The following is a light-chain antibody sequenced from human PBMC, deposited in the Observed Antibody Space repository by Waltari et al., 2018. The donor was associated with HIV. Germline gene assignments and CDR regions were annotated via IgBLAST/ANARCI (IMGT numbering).Light chain of an antibody. CDR2: SNN. CDR1: SSNIGSHP. J-gene: IGLJ3*02. V-gene: IGLV1-44*01. CDR3: AAWDDSLNGPV. Sequence: QSVLTQPPSASGTPGQRVTISCSGSSSNIGSHPVNWYQQLPGTAPKLLIYSNNQRPSGVPDRFSGSKSGTSASLAISGLQSEDEADYYCAAWDDSLNGPVFGGGTKLTVL.